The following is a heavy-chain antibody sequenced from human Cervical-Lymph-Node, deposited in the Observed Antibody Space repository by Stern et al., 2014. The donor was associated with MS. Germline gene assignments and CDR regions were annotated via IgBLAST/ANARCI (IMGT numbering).Heavy chain of an antibody. J-gene: IGHJ5*02. V-gene: IGHV4-59*01. CDR3: ARDSSDTWYGPIDA. Sequence: QVQLQESGPGLVKPSETLSLTCTVSGGSIINYYWSWIRQTPGKGLEWIGYIYYTGRTNYNPSLKSRVTISVDTSKNQLSLMLRYLTAADTAVYYCARDSSDTWYGPIDAWGQGTQVIVSS. CDR1: GGSIINYY. CDR2: IYYTGRT. D-gene: IGHD6-13*01.